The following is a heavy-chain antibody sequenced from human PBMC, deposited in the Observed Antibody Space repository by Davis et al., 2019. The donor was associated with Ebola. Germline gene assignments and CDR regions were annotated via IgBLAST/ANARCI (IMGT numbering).Heavy chain of an antibody. J-gene: IGHJ5*02. CDR3: ARSKQNYYDSTGYYYALNWFDP. Sequence: QGLEWMGWISGNNGNTNYAQKLQGRVTLTTDTSTSTAYMELRSLGSDDTAVYYCARSKQNYYDSTGYYYALNWFDPWGHGTLVTVSS. D-gene: IGHD3-22*01. CDR2: ISGNNGNT. V-gene: IGHV1-18*01.